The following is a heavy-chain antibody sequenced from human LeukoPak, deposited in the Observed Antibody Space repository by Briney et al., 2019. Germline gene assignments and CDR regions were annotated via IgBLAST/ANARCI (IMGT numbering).Heavy chain of an antibody. Sequence: ASVKVSCKASGYTFTGYYMHWVRQAPGQGLEWMGWINPNSGGTNYAQKFQGRVTMTRDTSISTAYMEQSRLRSDDTALYYCARDFGGGFGELDYWGQGTLVTVSS. CDR3: ARDFGGGFGELDY. D-gene: IGHD3-10*01. CDR1: GYTFTGYY. CDR2: INPNSGGT. J-gene: IGHJ4*02. V-gene: IGHV1-2*02.